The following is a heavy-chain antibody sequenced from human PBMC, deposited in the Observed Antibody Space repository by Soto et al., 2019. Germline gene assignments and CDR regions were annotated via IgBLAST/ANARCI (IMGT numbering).Heavy chain of an antibody. CDR3: AREEQLVFRGFDY. V-gene: IGHV1-46*01. CDR1: GYSFTSYF. CDR2: INPSGGRT. D-gene: IGHD6-13*01. J-gene: IGHJ4*02. Sequence: ASVKVSCKASGYSFTSYFMHWVRQAPGQGFEWMGIINPSGGRTTYAQKFQGRVTMTRDTSTSTVYMELNSLRSEDTAVYYCAREEQLVFRGFDYWGQGTLVTVSS.